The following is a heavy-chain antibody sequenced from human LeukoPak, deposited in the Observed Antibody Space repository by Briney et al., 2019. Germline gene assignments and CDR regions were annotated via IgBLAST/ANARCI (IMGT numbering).Heavy chain of an antibody. Sequence: GRSLRLSCAASGFTFSSYGMHWVRQAPGKGLEWVAVISYDGSNKYYADSVKGRFTTSRDNSKNTLYLQMNSLRAEDTAVYYCAKDLNLQWTPDYWGQGTLVTVSS. J-gene: IGHJ4*02. D-gene: IGHD4-11*01. V-gene: IGHV3-30*18. CDR1: GFTFSSYG. CDR2: ISYDGSNK. CDR3: AKDLNLQWTPDY.